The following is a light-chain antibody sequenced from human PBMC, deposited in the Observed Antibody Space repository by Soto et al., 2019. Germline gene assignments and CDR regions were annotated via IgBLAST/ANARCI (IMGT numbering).Light chain of an antibody. J-gene: IGKJ1*01. V-gene: IGKV1-5*03. CDR3: QQYSGYSRT. CDR2: KAS. Sequence: DIQMTQSPSTLAASVGDRVTITCRASQSISSWLAWYQQKPGEAPKLLIYKASTLESGVPSRFSGSGSETDFTLTVSSLQPDDFATYYCQQYSGYSRTFGQGTKVEIK. CDR1: QSISSW.